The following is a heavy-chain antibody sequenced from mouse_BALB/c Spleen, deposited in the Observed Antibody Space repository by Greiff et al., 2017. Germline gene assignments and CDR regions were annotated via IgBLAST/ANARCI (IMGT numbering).Heavy chain of an antibody. CDR2: INPYNDGT. CDR1: GYTFTSYV. V-gene: IGHV1-14*01. CDR3: ARSYGSSYLDY. D-gene: IGHD1-1*01. J-gene: IGHJ2*01. Sequence: VQLQRSGPELVKPGASVKMSCKASGYTFTSYVMHWVKQKPGQGLEWIGYINPYNDGTKYNEKFKGKATLTSDKSSSTAYMELSSLTSEDSAVYYCARSYGSSYLDYWGQGTTLTVSS.